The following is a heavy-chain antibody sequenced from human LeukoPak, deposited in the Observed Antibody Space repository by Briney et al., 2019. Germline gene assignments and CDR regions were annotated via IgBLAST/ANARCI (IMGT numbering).Heavy chain of an antibody. CDR2: IYYSGST. Sequence: SETLSLTCTVSGGSISSYYWSWTRQPPGKGLEWIGYIYYSGSTNYNPSLKSRVTISVDTSKNQFSLKLSSVTAADTAVYYCAREGVSSGFFDYWGQGTLVTVSS. D-gene: IGHD3-22*01. V-gene: IGHV4-59*01. CDR3: AREGVSSGFFDY. J-gene: IGHJ4*02. CDR1: GGSISSYY.